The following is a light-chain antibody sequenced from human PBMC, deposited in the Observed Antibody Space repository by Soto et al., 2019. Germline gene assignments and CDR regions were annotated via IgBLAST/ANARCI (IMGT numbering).Light chain of an antibody. Sequence: EIVWTQSPGTLSLSPGERATLSCRASQSVTRNYLAWYQQKPGKAPGLLIYGASSRATGIPDRFSGSGSGTDFTLTISSLEPEDFAVYYCQQYGSSPATFGQGTKLEIK. CDR1: QSVTRNY. CDR3: QQYGSSPAT. J-gene: IGKJ2*01. V-gene: IGKV3-20*01. CDR2: GAS.